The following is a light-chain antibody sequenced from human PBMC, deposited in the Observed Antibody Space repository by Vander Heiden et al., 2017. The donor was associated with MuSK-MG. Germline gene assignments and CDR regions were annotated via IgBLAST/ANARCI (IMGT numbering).Light chain of an antibody. CDR1: SSDVGGYNC. V-gene: IGLV2-14*01. J-gene: IGLJ2*01. CDR3: SSYTSSNTLV. Sequence: QSSLPPPPSVSASPGQSSTISFPGTSSDVGGYNCVSWYQQHPGTAPKLMIYEVSNRPSGVSNRFSGSKSGNTASLTISGLQAEDEADYYCSSYTSSNTLVLGGGTKVTVL. CDR2: EVS.